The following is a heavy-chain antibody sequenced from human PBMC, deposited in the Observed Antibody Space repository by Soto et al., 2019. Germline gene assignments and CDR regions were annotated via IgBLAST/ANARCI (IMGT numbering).Heavy chain of an antibody. D-gene: IGHD3-10*01. CDR2: IYYSGST. CDR1: GGSISSSSYY. CDR3: ARLWFGELLIGY. J-gene: IGHJ4*01. Sequence: SETLSLTCTVSGGSISSSSYYWGWIRQPPGKGLEWIGSIYYSGSTYYNPSLKSRVTISVDTSKNQFSLKLSSVTAADTAVYYCARLWFGELLIGYSGHGALVTVSS. V-gene: IGHV4-39*01.